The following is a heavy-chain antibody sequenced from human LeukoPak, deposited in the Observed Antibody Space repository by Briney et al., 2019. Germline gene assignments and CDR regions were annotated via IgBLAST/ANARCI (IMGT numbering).Heavy chain of an antibody. V-gene: IGHV3-7*01. CDR1: GFTFSSYW. J-gene: IGHJ6*02. CDR3: ARDYSPYSSGWFRYYYYGMDV. Sequence: GGSLRLSCAASGFTFSSYWMSWVRQAPRKGLEWVANIKQDGSEKYYVDSVKGRFTISRDNAKNSLYLQMNSLRAEDTAVYYCARDYSPYSSGWFRYYYYGMDVWGQGTTVTVSS. D-gene: IGHD6-19*01. CDR2: IKQDGSEK.